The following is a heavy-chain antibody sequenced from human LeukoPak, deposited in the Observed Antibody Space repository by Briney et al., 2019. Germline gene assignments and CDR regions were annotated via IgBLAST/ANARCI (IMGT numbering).Heavy chain of an antibody. CDR3: ARLPRSKYCGVDCYSGLFDY. V-gene: IGHV4-39*01. CDR2: IYYSGST. Sequence: PSETLSLTCTVSGGSISTTSYYWGWIRQPPGKGLEWIGSIYYSGSTYYNPSLQSRVTISVDTSKNQFSLKLSSVTAADTAIYYCARLPRSKYCGVDCYSGLFDYWGQGTLVTVSS. CDR1: GGSISTTSYY. D-gene: IGHD2-21*02. J-gene: IGHJ4*02.